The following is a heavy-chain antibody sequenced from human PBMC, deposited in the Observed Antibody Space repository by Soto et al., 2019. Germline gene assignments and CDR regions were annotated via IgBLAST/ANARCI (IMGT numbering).Heavy chain of an antibody. Sequence: QVQLVQSGAEVKKPGSSVKVSCKASGGTFSSYAISWVRQAPGQGLEWMGGIIPIFGTACNAQKCQGRVTVTADESTSTAYMELNRLSSEDTAVYYCGRERDSGYDGYLDYWGQGTLVTVSS. CDR3: GRERDSGYDGYLDY. CDR1: GGTFSSYA. V-gene: IGHV1-69*01. J-gene: IGHJ4*02. CDR2: IIPIFGTA. D-gene: IGHD5-12*01.